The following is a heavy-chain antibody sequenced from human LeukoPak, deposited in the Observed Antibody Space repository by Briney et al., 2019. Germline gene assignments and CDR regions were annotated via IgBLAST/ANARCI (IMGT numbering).Heavy chain of an antibody. V-gene: IGHV3-23*01. D-gene: IGHD1-26*01. Sequence: GESLRLSCAASGFTFSTYAMSWVRQAPDKGLEWVSGISTSGNSTYYGDSVKGRFTISRDNSKNTLHLQMNSLRAEDSAVYYCAKVLRVGATPYYFGHWGQGTLVTVSS. CDR2: ISTSGNST. CDR3: AKVLRVGATPYYFGH. CDR1: GFTFSTYA. J-gene: IGHJ4*02.